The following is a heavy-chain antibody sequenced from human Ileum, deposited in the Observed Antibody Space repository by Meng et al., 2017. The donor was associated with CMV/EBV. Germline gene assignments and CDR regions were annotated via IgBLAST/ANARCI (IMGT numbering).Heavy chain of an antibody. Sequence: GGSLRLSCAASGFRFSTQWMSWVRQAPGKGREWVAHINEDGSDKYYVDSVKGRFTISRDNAQNSLYLQMNSLRAEDTAVYYCARDLFRFLDYWGQGTLVTVSS. CDR2: INEDGSDK. J-gene: IGHJ4*02. D-gene: IGHD3-3*01. V-gene: IGHV3-7*01. CDR1: GFRFSTQW. CDR3: ARDLFRFLDY.